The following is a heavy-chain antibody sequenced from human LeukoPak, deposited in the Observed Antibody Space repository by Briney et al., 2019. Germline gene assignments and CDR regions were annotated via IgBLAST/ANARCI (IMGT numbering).Heavy chain of an antibody. CDR3: ARVTTIFGVVKGNWFDP. CDR1: GGSISSSSYY. D-gene: IGHD3-3*01. J-gene: IGHJ5*02. Sequence: SETLSLTCTVSGGSISSSSYYWGWIRQPPGKGLEWIGSIYYSGSTYYNPSLKSRVTISVDTSKNQFSLKLSSVTAADTAVYYCARVTTIFGVVKGNWFDPWGQGTLVTVSS. CDR2: IYYSGST. V-gene: IGHV4-39*07.